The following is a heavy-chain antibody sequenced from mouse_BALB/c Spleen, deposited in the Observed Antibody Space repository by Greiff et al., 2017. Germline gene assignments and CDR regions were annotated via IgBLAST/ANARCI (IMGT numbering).Heavy chain of an antibody. V-gene: IGHV5-6-5*01. CDR2: ISSGGST. Sequence: EVMLVESGGGLVKPGGSLKLSCAASGFTFSSYAMSWVRQTPEKRLEWVASISSGGSTYYPDSVKGRFTISRDNARNILYLQMSSLRSEDTAMYYCAREAVYYDYDDAMDYWGQGTSVTVSS. CDR3: AREAVYYDYDDAMDY. D-gene: IGHD2-4*01. CDR1: GFTFSSYA. J-gene: IGHJ4*01.